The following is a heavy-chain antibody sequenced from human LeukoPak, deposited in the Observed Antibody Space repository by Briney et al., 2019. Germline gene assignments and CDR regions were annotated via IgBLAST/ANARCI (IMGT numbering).Heavy chain of an antibody. CDR1: GFTFSSYA. J-gene: IGHJ4*02. V-gene: IGHV3-23*01. CDR2: ISGSADST. CDR3: VLQLLGY. Sequence: GGSLRLSCAASGFTFSSYAMSWVRQAPGKGLDWVSGISGSADSTYYADSVKGRFSISRDNSKNTLYLQMNSLRAEDTAVYYCVLQLLGYWGQGTLVTVSS. D-gene: IGHD1-26*01.